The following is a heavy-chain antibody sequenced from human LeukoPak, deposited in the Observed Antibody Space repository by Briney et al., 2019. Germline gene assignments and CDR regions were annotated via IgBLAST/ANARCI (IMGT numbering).Heavy chain of an antibody. J-gene: IGHJ5*02. Sequence: GASVKVSCKASGGTFSSYTINWVRQAPGQGLELMGMIIPILGIANYAQKFQGRVTITADKSTSTAYMDLSSLRSEDTGVYYCAREQTEWGSPKWFDPWGQGTLVTVSS. V-gene: IGHV1-69*04. CDR3: AREQTEWGSPKWFDP. D-gene: IGHD3-3*01. CDR1: GGTFSSYT. CDR2: IIPILGIA.